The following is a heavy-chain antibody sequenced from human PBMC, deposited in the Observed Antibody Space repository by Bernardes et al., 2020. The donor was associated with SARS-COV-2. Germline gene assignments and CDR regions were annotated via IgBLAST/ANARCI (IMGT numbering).Heavy chain of an antibody. V-gene: IGHV1-18*01. D-gene: IGHD2-8*02. CDR2: ISAYNGKT. CDR3: ARKNAGDFDY. Sequence: ASVKVSCKASGYRVTSYGITWVRQAPGQGLEWVGWISAYNGKTNYAQKLQGRVTMTTDTSTNTAYMELRSLTSDDTAVYYCARKNAGDFDYWGQGTLVTISS. CDR1: GYRVTSYG. J-gene: IGHJ4*02.